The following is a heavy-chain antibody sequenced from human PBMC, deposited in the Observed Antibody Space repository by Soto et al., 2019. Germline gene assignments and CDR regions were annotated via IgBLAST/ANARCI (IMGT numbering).Heavy chain of an antibody. D-gene: IGHD6-6*01. V-gene: IGHV3-23*01. J-gene: IGHJ4*02. CDR3: VREASSSGLHLDH. CDR1: GFIFSNYA. Sequence: AGSLRLSCAASGFIFSNYAMSWVRQAPGKGLEWVSFISGSGSSTYYADSVKGRFTISRGNSKNTLYLQMNSLRAEDAAVYYCVREASSSGLHLDHWGRGTLVTVSS. CDR2: ISGSGSST.